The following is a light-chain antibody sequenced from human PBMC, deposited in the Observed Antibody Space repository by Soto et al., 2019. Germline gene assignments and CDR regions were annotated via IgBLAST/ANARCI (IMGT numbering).Light chain of an antibody. Sequence: EIVLTQSPGTLSLSPGERATLSCRASQSVSSNYLAWYQQEPGQAPRLLIYGASTRATGIPARFSGSGSGTEFTLTISSLQSEDSAFYYCQEYYNWRRSTFGGGTKV. CDR3: QEYYNWRRST. CDR1: QSVSSN. V-gene: IGKV3-15*01. J-gene: IGKJ4*01. CDR2: GAS.